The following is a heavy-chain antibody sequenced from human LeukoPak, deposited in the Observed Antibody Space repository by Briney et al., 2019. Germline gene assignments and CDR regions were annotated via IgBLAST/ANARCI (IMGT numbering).Heavy chain of an antibody. CDR3: ARDRSYYYDSSGPVADDAFDI. J-gene: IGHJ3*02. V-gene: IGHV4-4*07. Sequence: PSETLSLTCTVSGGSISSYYWSWIRQPAGKGLEWIGRIYTSGSTNYNPSLKSRVTMSVDTSKNQFSLKLSSVTAADTAVYYCARDRSYYYDSSGPVADDAFDIWGQGTMVTVPS. D-gene: IGHD3-22*01. CDR2: IYTSGST. CDR1: GGSISSYY.